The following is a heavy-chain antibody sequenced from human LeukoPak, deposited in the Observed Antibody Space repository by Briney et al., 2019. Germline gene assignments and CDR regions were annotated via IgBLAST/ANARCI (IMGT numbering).Heavy chain of an antibody. D-gene: IGHD6-13*01. CDR2: INPNSGGT. Sequence: ASVKVSCKASGYTFTCYYMHWVRQAPGQGLEWMGWINPNSGGTNYAQKFQGRVTMTRDTSISTAYMELSRLRSDDTAVYYCARVWSSSWYGNFDYWGQGTLVTVSS. CDR3: ARVWSSSWYGNFDY. J-gene: IGHJ4*02. V-gene: IGHV1-2*02. CDR1: GYTFTCYY.